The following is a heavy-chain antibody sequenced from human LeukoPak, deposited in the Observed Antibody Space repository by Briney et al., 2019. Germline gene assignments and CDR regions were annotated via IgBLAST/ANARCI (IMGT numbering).Heavy chain of an antibody. CDR1: GFTFSRYW. V-gene: IGHV3-7*01. CDR3: AREKEGYCSRTSCYLDYYYYYMDV. Sequence: GGSLRLSCAASGFTFSRYWMTWVRQAPGKGLEWVANIKQDGSEKYYVDSVKGRFTISRDNAKNSLYLQMNSLRAEDTAVYYCAREKEGYCSRTSCYLDYYYYYMDVWGKGTTVTISS. J-gene: IGHJ6*03. D-gene: IGHD2-2*01. CDR2: IKQDGSEK.